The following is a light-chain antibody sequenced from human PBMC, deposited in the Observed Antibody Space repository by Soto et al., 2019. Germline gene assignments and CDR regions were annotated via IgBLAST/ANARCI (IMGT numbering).Light chain of an antibody. V-gene: IGLV1-44*01. J-gene: IGLJ2*01. CDR1: SSNIGSYA. CDR3: ATWDDSLTVV. CDR2: TNY. Sequence: QSVLTQPPSASGTPGQRVTISCSGSSSNIGSYAVNWYQHLPGTAPKLLIYTNYERPSGVPDRFSGSKSGTSASLVISGLQSEDEADYYCATWDDSLTVVFGGGTQLTVL.